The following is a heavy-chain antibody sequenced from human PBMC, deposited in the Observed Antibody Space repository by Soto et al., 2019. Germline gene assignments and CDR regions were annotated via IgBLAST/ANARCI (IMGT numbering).Heavy chain of an antibody. V-gene: IGHV4-34*01. Sequence: QVQLQQWGAGLLKPSETLSLTCAVYGGSFSGYYWSWIRQPPGKGLEWIGEINHSGSTNYNPSLKSRVTISVDTSKNQFSLKLSSVTAADTAVYYFVGGKDIVATMADYWGQGTLVTVSS. CDR1: GGSFSGYY. CDR2: INHSGST. D-gene: IGHD5-12*01. J-gene: IGHJ4*02. CDR3: VGGKDIVATMADY.